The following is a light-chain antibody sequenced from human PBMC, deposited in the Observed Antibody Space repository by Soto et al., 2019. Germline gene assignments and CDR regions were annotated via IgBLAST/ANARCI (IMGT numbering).Light chain of an antibody. CDR3: QSYDSSLSAGV. Sequence: QSVLTQPPSVSGAPGQRVTISCTGSSSNIGAGYNVHWYQQLPGTAPKLLIYGNSNRPSGVPDRFSGATSGTSASLAITGLQAEDEADYYCQSYDSSLSAGVFGGGTKLTVL. J-gene: IGLJ3*02. CDR2: GNS. CDR1: SSNIGAGYN. V-gene: IGLV1-40*01.